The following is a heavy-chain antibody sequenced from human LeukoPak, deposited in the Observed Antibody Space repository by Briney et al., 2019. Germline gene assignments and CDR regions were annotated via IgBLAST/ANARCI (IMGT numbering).Heavy chain of an antibody. CDR3: ARYYDSSGYLPGNFDY. J-gene: IGHJ4*02. CDR2: INPSGGST. D-gene: IGHD3-22*01. Sequence: ASVKVSCKASGYTFTSYYMHWVRQAPGQGLEWMGIINPSGGSTNYAQKFQGRVTMTRDTSISTAYMELSRLRSDDTAVYYCARYYDSSGYLPGNFDYWGQGTLVTVSS. V-gene: IGHV1-2*02. CDR1: GYTFTSYY.